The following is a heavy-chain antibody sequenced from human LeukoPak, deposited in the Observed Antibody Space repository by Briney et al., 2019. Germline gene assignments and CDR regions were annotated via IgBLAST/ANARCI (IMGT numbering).Heavy chain of an antibody. CDR1: GYSLTELS. CDR3: ATGRGFFDF. Sequence: VASVKVSCKVSGYSLTELSLHWVRQAPGEGLEWMGNFDPEDGETIYAQKFQGGVTMSEDASTQTAYMELSSLRSEDRAVYYCATGRGFFDFWGQGTLVTVSS. V-gene: IGHV1-24*01. CDR2: FDPEDGET. J-gene: IGHJ4*02.